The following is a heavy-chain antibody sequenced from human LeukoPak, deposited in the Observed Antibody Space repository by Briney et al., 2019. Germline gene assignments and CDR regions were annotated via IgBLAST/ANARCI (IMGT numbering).Heavy chain of an antibody. CDR1: GFTFSNYA. V-gene: IGHV3-23*01. Sequence: PGGSLRLSCAASGFTFSNYAMSWVRQAPGKGLEWVSAISGSGGSTYYADSVKGRFTISRDNSKNTLYLQMNSLRAEDTAVYYCAKGGVVVRDYYYYYMDVWGKGTTVTVSS. D-gene: IGHD3-22*01. J-gene: IGHJ6*03. CDR3: AKGGVVVRDYYYYYMDV. CDR2: ISGSGGST.